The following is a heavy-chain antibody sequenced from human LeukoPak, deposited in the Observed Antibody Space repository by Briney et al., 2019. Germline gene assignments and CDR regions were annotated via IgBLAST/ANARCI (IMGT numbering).Heavy chain of an antibody. CDR2: IWYDGSNK. CDR1: GFAFSSYG. D-gene: IGHD1-26*01. Sequence: GSLRLSCAASGFAFSSYGMHWVRQAPGKGLEWVAVIWYDGSNKYYADSVKGRFTISRDNSKNTLYLQMNSLRAEDTAVYYCVRDGLGATDYYYYGMDVWGQGTTVTVSS. J-gene: IGHJ6*02. V-gene: IGHV3-33*01. CDR3: VRDGLGATDYYYYGMDV.